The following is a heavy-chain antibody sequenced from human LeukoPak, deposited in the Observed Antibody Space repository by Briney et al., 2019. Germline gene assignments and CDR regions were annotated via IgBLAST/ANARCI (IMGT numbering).Heavy chain of an antibody. CDR1: GGSISPYY. Sequence: SETLSLTCTVSGGSISPYYWSWIRQPPGKGLEWIGYIYYTGTTTYDPSLKSRVTISVDTSKSQFSLKLSSVAAADTAVYCCAREVGTTTSYYYYMDVWGKGTTVPVSS. CDR2: IYYTGTT. J-gene: IGHJ6*03. D-gene: IGHD1-26*01. CDR3: AREVGTTTSYYYYMDV. V-gene: IGHV4-59*01.